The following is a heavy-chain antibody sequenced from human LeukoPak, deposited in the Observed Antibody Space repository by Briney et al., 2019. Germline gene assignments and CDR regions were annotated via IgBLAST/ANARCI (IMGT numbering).Heavy chain of an antibody. V-gene: IGHV6-1*01. CDR2: TYYRSKWHN. J-gene: IGHJ4*02. D-gene: IGHD6-19*01. CDR3: ARDAGWRFDY. Sequence: SQTLSLTCAISGDSVSSNSVAWNWIRQSPSRGLEWLGSTYYRSKWHNDYAISIKGRISINPDTSKNQFSLQLNSVTPDDTAVYYCARDAGWRFDYWGQGTLVTVSS. CDR1: GDSVSSNSVA.